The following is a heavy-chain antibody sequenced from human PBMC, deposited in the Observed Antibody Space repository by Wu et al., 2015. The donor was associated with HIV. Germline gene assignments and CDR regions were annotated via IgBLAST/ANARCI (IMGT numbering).Heavy chain of an antibody. Sequence: QVQLVQSGAEVKKPGSSVKVSCKASGGTFSSYAISWVRQAPGQGLEWMGGIIPIFGTANYAQKFQGRVTITTDESTSTAYMELSSLRSEDTAVYYCARVGLYIAAAGTDYYYGMGRRGAKGPRVTVSS. CDR2: IIPIFGTA. D-gene: IGHD6-13*01. CDR1: GGTFSSYA. J-gene: IGHJ6*02. CDR3: ARVGLYIAAAGTDYYYGMGRR. V-gene: IGHV1-69*05.